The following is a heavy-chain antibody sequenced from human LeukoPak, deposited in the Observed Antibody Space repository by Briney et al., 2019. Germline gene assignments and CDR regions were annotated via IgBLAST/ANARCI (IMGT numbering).Heavy chain of an antibody. J-gene: IGHJ6*03. Sequence: GGSLRLSCAASGFRFCNYAMRWVRQAPGKGLEWVSIAGSGVSRLYGDSVKGRFTISRDNSKNMLYLQMNSLRADDTAVYYCVKERGALREYYYMDVWGKRTTVIVSS. CDR1: GFRFCNYA. CDR3: VKERGALREYYYMDV. CDR2: IAGSGVSR. V-gene: IGHV3-23*01.